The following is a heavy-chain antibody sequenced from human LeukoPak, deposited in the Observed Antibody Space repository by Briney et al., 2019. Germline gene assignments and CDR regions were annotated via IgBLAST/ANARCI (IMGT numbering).Heavy chain of an antibody. CDR3: ARDDCSGGSCYCAY. V-gene: IGHV3-23*01. CDR2: ISSGGDNT. Sequence: GGSLRLSCAASGFSFSNYGMSWVRQAPGKGLEWVSSISSGGDNTYYADSVKGRFTISRDNSKNTLYLQMNSLRAEDTAVYYCARDDCSGGSCYCAYWGQGTLVTVSS. D-gene: IGHD2-15*01. CDR1: GFSFSNYG. J-gene: IGHJ4*02.